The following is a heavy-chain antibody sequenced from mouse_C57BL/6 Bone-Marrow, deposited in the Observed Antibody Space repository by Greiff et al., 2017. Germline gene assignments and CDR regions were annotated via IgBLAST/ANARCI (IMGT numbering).Heavy chain of an antibody. D-gene: IGHD1-1*01. J-gene: IGHJ1*03. CDR3: TTGRYYGSSYVGWYFDV. V-gene: IGHV14-4*01. Sequence: EVQLQQSGAELVRPGASVKLSCTASGFNIKDDYMHWVKQRPEQGLEWIGWIDPENGDTEYASKFPGKATITADTSSNTAYRQLSSLTSEDTAVYYWTTGRYYGSSYVGWYFDVWGTGTTVTVSS. CDR1: GFNIKDDY. CDR2: IDPENGDT.